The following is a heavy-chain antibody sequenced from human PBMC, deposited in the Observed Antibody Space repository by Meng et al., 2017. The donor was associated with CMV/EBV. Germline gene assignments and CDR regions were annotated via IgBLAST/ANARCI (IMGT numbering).Heavy chain of an antibody. D-gene: IGHD6-13*01. V-gene: IGHV2-70*17. CDR2: IDWDDDK. J-gene: IGHJ6*02. Sequence: SGPTLVKPTQTLTLTCTFSGFSLSTSGMCVSWVRQPPGKALEWLARIDWDDDKFYSTSLKTRLTISKDTSKNQVVLTMTNMDPVDTATYYCARSRIAAAGTRRTYYYYGMDVWGQGTTVTVSS. CDR1: GFSLSTSGMC. CDR3: ARSRIAAAGTRRTYYYYGMDV.